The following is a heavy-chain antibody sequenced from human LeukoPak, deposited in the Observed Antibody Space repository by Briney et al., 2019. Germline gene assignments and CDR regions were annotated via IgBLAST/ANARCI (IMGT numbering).Heavy chain of an antibody. Sequence: PGGSLRLSCAASGFTFSNYALHWVRQAPGEGLEWVAVISYDGSNEYYADSVKGRFTISRDNSKNTLYLQMNSQRGEDTAVYYCARDGYGYDYWGQGTLVTVSS. CDR2: ISYDGSNE. CDR3: ARDGYGYDY. J-gene: IGHJ4*02. CDR1: GFTFSNYA. V-gene: IGHV3-30*01. D-gene: IGHD1-1*01.